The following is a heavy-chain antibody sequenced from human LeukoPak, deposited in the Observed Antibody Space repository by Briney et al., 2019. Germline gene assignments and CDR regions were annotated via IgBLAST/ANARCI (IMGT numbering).Heavy chain of an antibody. V-gene: IGHV4-61*02. CDR3: ARVASDYYYYYMDV. CDR2: IYTSGST. J-gene: IGHJ6*03. CDR1: GGSISSGSYY. Sequence: SQTLSLTCTVSGGSISSGSYYWSWIRQPAGKGLEWIGRIYTSGSTNYNPSLKSRVTISVDTSKNQFSLKPSSVTAADTAVYYCARVASDYYYYYMDVWGKGTTVTVSS.